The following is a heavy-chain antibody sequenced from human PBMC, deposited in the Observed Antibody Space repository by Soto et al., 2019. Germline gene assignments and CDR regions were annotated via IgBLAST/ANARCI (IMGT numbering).Heavy chain of an antibody. CDR3: ARDSAVVVPAAMPEYYYYYMDV. CDR1: GFTFSSYS. V-gene: IGHV3-21*01. CDR2: ISSSSSYI. D-gene: IGHD2-2*01. Sequence: GGSLRLSCAASGFTFSSYSMNWVRQAPGKGLEWVSSISSSSSYIYYADSVKGRFTISRDNAKNSLYLQMNSLRAEDTAVYYCARDSAVVVPAAMPEYYYYYMDVWGKGTTVTVSS. J-gene: IGHJ6*03.